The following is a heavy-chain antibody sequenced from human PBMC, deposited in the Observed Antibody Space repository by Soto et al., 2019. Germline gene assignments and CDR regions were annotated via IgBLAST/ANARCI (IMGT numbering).Heavy chain of an antibody. V-gene: IGHV4-34*01. D-gene: IGHD3-3*01. CDR1: GGSFSGYY. Sequence: QVQLQQWGAGLLKPSETLSLTCAVYGGSFSGYYWSWIRQPPGKGLEWIGEINHSGSTNYNPSLKSRVTISVDTSKNQFSLKLSSVTAADTAVYYCARGLLKPTIFAVVIRYYYYGMDVWGQGTTVTVSS. J-gene: IGHJ6*02. CDR2: INHSGST. CDR3: ARGLLKPTIFAVVIRYYYYGMDV.